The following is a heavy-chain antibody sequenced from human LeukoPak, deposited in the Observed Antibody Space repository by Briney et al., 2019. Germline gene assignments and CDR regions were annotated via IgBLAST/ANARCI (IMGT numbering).Heavy chain of an antibody. CDR2: ISWSSSSI. Sequence: GGSLRLSCAASGFTFDDYAMHWVRQAPGKGLEWVSGISWSSSSIGYADSVKGRFTISRDNAKNSLYLQMNSLRAEDTALYYCAKDSGYSYGYGDFDYWGQGTLVTVSS. J-gene: IGHJ4*02. CDR1: GFTFDDYA. CDR3: AKDSGYSYGYGDFDY. D-gene: IGHD5-18*01. V-gene: IGHV3-9*01.